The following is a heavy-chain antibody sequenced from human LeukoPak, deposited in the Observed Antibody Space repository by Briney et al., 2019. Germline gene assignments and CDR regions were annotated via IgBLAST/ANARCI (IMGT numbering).Heavy chain of an antibody. D-gene: IGHD1-26*01. Sequence: GGSLRLSCAASGFTFSSYGMHWVRQAPGKGLEWVAFIRYDGSNKYYADSVKGRFTISRDNSKNTLYLQMNSLRAEDTAVYYCAKDISGSIGRAFDIWGQGTMVTVSS. V-gene: IGHV3-30*02. CDR1: GFTFSSYG. CDR2: IRYDGSNK. J-gene: IGHJ3*02. CDR3: AKDISGSIGRAFDI.